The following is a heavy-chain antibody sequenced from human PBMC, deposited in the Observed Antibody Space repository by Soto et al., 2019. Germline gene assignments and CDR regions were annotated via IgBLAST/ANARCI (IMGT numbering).Heavy chain of an antibody. V-gene: IGHV3-9*01. CDR1: GFTFDDYA. Sequence: GGSLRLSCAASGFTFDDYAMHWVRQAPGKGLERVSFISLNSGSIGYAVSVMGRFTISRDNAKNSLYLQMNSLRAEDTALYYCSKDISYDFWSGYYTGNWFDPWGQGTLVTVSS. CDR2: ISLNSGSI. J-gene: IGHJ5*02. D-gene: IGHD3-3*01. CDR3: SKDISYDFWSGYYTGNWFDP.